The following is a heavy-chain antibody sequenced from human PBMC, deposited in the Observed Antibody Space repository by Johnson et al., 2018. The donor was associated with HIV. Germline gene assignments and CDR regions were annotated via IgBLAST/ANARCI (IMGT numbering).Heavy chain of an antibody. V-gene: IGHV3-48*03. J-gene: IGHJ3*02. Sequence: VQLVESGGGVVQPGRSLRLSCAASGFTFSSYAMHWVRQAPGKGLEWVSYISSSGSTIYYADSVKGRFTISRDNAKNPLYLQMNSLRAEDTAVYYCGSREWELHAFDIWGQGTMVTVSS. CDR3: GSREWELHAFDI. D-gene: IGHD1-26*01. CDR1: GFTFSSYA. CDR2: ISSSGSTI.